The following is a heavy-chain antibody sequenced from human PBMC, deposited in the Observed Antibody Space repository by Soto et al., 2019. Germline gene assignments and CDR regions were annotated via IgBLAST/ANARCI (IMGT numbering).Heavy chain of an antibody. CDR2: INPSGGST. V-gene: IGHV1-46*01. Sequence: ASVKVSCKASGYTFTSYYMHWVRQAPGQGLEWMGIINPSGGSTSYAQKFQGRVTMTRDTSTSTVYMELSSLRSEDTAVYYCARQRLYSSSGYYYGMDVWGQGTTVTVSS. CDR3: ARQRLYSSSGYYYGMDV. CDR1: GYTFTSYY. D-gene: IGHD6-6*01. J-gene: IGHJ6*02.